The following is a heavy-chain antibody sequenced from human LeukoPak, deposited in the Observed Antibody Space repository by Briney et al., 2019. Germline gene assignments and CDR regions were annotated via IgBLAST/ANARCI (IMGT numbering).Heavy chain of an antibody. CDR1: GYTFTDNY. CDR2: INPTSGGT. D-gene: IGHD2-21*01. Sequence: ASVKVSCKASGYTFTDNYMHWVRQAPGQGLEWMGWINPTSGGTEYAQKFQGRVTMTRDTSITTAYMELSGLTSDDAAVYYCARAGGGGESFDYWGQGTLVTVSS. V-gene: IGHV1-2*02. CDR3: ARAGGGGESFDY. J-gene: IGHJ4*02.